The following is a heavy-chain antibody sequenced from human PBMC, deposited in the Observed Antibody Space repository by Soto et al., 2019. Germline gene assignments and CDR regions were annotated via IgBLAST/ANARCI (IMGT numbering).Heavy chain of an antibody. J-gene: IGHJ5*02. Sequence: SETLSLTCTVSGGSISSYYWSWIRQPPGKGLEWIGYIYYSGSTNYNPSLKSRVTISVDTSKNQFSLKLSSVTAADTAVYYCARGLNWNYSRGLNWFDPWGQGTLVTVSS. CDR3: ARGLNWNYSRGLNWFDP. CDR2: IYYSGST. D-gene: IGHD1-7*01. CDR1: GGSISSYY. V-gene: IGHV4-59*01.